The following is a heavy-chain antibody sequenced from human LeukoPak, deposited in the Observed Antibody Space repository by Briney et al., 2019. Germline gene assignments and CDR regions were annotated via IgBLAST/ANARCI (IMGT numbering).Heavy chain of an antibody. CDR1: GFTFSTYW. D-gene: IGHD1-26*01. V-gene: IGHV3-74*01. Sequence: GGSLRLSCAASGFTFSTYWMHWVRQAPGKGLVWVSRINSDGSTTNYADSVKGRFTISRDNAKNTLYLQMSSLRAEDTAVYYCASGTYYELDYWGQGTLVTVSS. J-gene: IGHJ4*02. CDR3: ASGTYYELDY. CDR2: INSDGSTT.